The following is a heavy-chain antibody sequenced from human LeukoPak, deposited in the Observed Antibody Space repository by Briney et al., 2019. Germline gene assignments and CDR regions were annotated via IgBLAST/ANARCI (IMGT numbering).Heavy chain of an antibody. J-gene: IGHJ4*02. Sequence: GGSLRLSCAASGFTVSTSYTTWVRQAPGKGLEWVSIIYGGGDTYYADSVKGRFTISRHDFENTLYLQMNSLRPEDTAVYYCARVGVGTVAGNYFDDWGQGTLVTVSS. CDR2: IYGGGDT. CDR3: ARVGVGTVAGNYFDD. D-gene: IGHD6-19*01. V-gene: IGHV3-53*04. CDR1: GFTVSTSY.